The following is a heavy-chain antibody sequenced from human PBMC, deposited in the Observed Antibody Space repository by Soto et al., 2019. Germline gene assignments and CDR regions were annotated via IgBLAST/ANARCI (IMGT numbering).Heavy chain of an antibody. V-gene: IGHV1-18*04. CDR1: GYTFTSYG. CDR2: ISAYNGNT. Sequence: ASVKVSCKASGYTFTSYGITWVRQAPGQGLEWMGWISAYNGNTNYAQNLQGRVTMTTDTSTSTAYMELRSLTSDDTAVYYCAKPVGYCSGTNCRYGMDVWGQGTTVTVSS. J-gene: IGHJ6*02. D-gene: IGHD2-2*01. CDR3: AKPVGYCSGTNCRYGMDV.